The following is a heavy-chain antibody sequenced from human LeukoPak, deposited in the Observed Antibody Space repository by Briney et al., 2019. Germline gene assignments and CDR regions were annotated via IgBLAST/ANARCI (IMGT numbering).Heavy chain of an antibody. CDR1: GFTFGSYS. CDR3: ARRLGRKFGERFYYYHYMDV. V-gene: IGHV4-34*01. Sequence: PGGSLRLSCAASGFTFGSYSMTWVRQPPGKGLEWIGEMNHSGSTNYNPSLKSRVTISVDTSKNQFSLKLSSVTAADTAVYYCARRLGRKFGERFYYYHYMDVWGKGTTVTISS. J-gene: IGHJ6*03. D-gene: IGHD3-10*01. CDR2: MNHSGST.